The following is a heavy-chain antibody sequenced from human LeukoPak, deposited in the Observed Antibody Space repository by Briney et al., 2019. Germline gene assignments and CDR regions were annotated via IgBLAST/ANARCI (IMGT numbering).Heavy chain of an antibody. J-gene: IGHJ4*02. CDR1: GYAFITYG. CDR3: ARDRTGSGWHDY. V-gene: IGHV1-18*01. D-gene: IGHD6-19*01. CDR2: ISAYDGNT. Sequence: ASVKVSCKASGYAFITYGFSWVRQAPGQGLEWMGWISAYDGNTNYAQKLQGRVTMTTDTSTSTAYMELRSLRSDDTAVYYCARDRTGSGWHDYWGQGTLVTVSS.